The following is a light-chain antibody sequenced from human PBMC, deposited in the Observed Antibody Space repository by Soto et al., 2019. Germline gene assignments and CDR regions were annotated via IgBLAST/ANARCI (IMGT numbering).Light chain of an antibody. CDR3: SSYAGSNTLV. J-gene: IGLJ2*01. CDR1: GSDIAVYDF. CDR2: EVT. V-gene: IGLV2-8*01. Sequence: LTQPPSASGSPGQSVTISCAGSGSDIAVYDFVSWYQQHPGTAPKLIIYEVTKRPSGVPDRFSGSKSASTASLTVSGLQAEDEADYYCSSYAGSNTLVFGGGTKLTVL.